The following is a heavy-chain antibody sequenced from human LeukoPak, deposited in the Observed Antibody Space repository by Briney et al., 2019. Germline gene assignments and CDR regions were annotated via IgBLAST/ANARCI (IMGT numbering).Heavy chain of an antibody. V-gene: IGHV4-31*03. J-gene: IGHJ4*02. Sequence: SETLSLTCTVSGGSISSGGYYWSWIRQHPGKGLEWIGYIYYSGSTYYNPSLKSRVTRSVDTSKNQFSLKLSSATAADTAVYYCARGDIVVVPDHYFDYWGQGTLVTVSS. CDR3: ARGDIVVVPDHYFDY. D-gene: IGHD2-2*01. CDR2: IYYSGST. CDR1: GGSISSGGYY.